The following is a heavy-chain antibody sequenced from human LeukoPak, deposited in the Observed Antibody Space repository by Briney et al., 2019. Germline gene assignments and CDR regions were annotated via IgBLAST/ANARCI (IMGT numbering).Heavy chain of an antibody. CDR1: GFTVSSNY. CDR2: LYSGGSP. J-gene: IGHJ4*02. V-gene: IGHV3-53*01. CDR3: VRDSIVGFFDY. Sequence: GESLKISCAASGFTVSSNYMNWVRQAPGKGLEWVSVLYSGGSPYYADSVKGRFTISRDNSKNTLYLQMKSLRAEDTAMYYCVRDSIVGFFDYWGQGTLVTVSS. D-gene: IGHD2-21*01.